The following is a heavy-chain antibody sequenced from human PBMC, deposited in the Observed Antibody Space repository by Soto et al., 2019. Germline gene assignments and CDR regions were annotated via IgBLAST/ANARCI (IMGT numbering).Heavy chain of an antibody. J-gene: IGHJ1*01. V-gene: IGHV1-3*01. CDR2: INGGNGQT. CDR3: ARDPSYYDSSGYFSGYLHH. D-gene: IGHD3-22*01. CDR1: GYTFSSYA. Sequence: SVKVSCKASGYTFSSYALHWVRQAPGQRLEWMGWINGGNGQTKYSQKFQGRVTFTRDTSASTAYLDLSSLRSEDTAVYYCARDPSYYDSSGYFSGYLHHWGQGTQVTVSS.